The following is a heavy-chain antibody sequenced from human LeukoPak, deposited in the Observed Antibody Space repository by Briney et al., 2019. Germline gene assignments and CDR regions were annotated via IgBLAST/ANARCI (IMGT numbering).Heavy chain of an antibody. D-gene: IGHD6-19*01. CDR2: ISTDGDNK. Sequence: PGASLRLSCAASGFTFSRYAMNWVRQAPGKGLEWVSYISTDGDNKFYADSLKGRITISRDNAESSLYLQMNSLRAEDTAVYYCATDGQSSGWYGFDYWGQGTLVTVPS. CDR3: ATDGQSSGWYGFDY. V-gene: IGHV3-21*01. CDR1: GFTFSRYA. J-gene: IGHJ4*02.